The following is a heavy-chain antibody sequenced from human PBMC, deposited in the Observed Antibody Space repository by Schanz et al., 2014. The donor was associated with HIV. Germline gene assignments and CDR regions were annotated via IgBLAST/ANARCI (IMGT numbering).Heavy chain of an antibody. J-gene: IGHJ4*02. V-gene: IGHV3-21*01. D-gene: IGHD2-2*01. Sequence: EVQLVESGGCLVKPGGSLRLSCAASGFSFSVYSMNWVRQAPGKGLEWVSSISSSSSFIYYADSVKGRFTIARDNTKTSLFLQLHSMRAEDTAVYYCARDSQLFCSSTSCLFDCWGQGTLVTVSS. CDR3: ARDSQLFCSSTSCLFDC. CDR2: ISSSSSFI. CDR1: GFSFSVYS.